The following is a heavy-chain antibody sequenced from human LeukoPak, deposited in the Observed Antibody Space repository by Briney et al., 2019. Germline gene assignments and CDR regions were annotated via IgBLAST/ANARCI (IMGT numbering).Heavy chain of an antibody. CDR2: ISGSGGST. CDR3: AKRHYYGSGSYYN. J-gene: IGHJ4*02. Sequence: GGSLRLSCAASGFTFSSYAMSWFRQAPGKGLEWVSAISGSGGSTYYADSVKGRFTISRDNSKSTLYLQMNSLRAEDTAVYYCAKRHYYGSGSYYNWGQGTLVTVSS. V-gene: IGHV3-23*01. D-gene: IGHD3-10*01. CDR1: GFTFSSYA.